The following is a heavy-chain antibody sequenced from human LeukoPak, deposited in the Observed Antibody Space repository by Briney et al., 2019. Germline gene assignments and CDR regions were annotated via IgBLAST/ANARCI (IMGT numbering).Heavy chain of an antibody. CDR3: ARGVDIVATALGDYYGMDV. D-gene: IGHD5-12*01. V-gene: IGHV1-18*01. Sequence: ASVKVSCKASGYTFTSYGISWVRQAPGQGLEWMGWISAYNWHTNYAQKLQGRVTMTTDTSTSTAYLELRSLRSDDTAVYYCARGVDIVATALGDYYGMDVWGQGTTVTVSS. CDR1: GYTFTSYG. J-gene: IGHJ6*02. CDR2: ISAYNWHT.